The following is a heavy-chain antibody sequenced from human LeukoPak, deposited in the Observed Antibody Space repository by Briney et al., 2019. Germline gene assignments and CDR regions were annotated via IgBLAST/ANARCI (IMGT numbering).Heavy chain of an antibody. Sequence: GGSLRLSCAASGFTFSSYAMSWVRQAPGKGLEWVSAISGSGGSTYYADSVKGRFTISRDNSKNTLYLQMNSLRAEDTAVYYCAKDDDYGDYVSPYYYYGMDVWGQGTTVTVSS. CDR1: GFTFSSYA. CDR2: ISGSGGST. V-gene: IGHV3-23*01. CDR3: AKDDDYGDYVSPYYYYGMDV. J-gene: IGHJ6*02. D-gene: IGHD4-17*01.